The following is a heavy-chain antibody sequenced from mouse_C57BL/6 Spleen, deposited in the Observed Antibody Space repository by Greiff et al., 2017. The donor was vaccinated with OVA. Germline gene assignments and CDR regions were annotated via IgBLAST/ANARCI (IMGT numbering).Heavy chain of an antibody. CDR3: TRDGVAY. Sequence: VQLKESGTVLARPGASVKMSCKTSGYTFTSYWMHWVKQRPGQGLEWIGAIYPGNSDTSYNQKFKGKAKLTAVTSDSTAYMELSSLTNEDSAVYYCTRDGVAYWGQGTLVTVSA. D-gene: IGHD2-3*01. J-gene: IGHJ3*01. V-gene: IGHV1-5*01. CDR1: GYTFTSYW. CDR2: IYPGNSDT.